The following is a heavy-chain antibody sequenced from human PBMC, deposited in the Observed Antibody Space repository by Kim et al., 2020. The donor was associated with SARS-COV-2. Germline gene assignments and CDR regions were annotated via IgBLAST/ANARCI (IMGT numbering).Heavy chain of an antibody. V-gene: IGHV4-31*02. CDR3: ARGITGTGFDY. J-gene: IGHJ4*02. Sequence: TYYNPALKSRVTISVDTSKNQFSLKLSSVTAADTAVYYCARGITGTGFDYWGQGTLVTVSS. D-gene: IGHD1-20*01. CDR2: T.